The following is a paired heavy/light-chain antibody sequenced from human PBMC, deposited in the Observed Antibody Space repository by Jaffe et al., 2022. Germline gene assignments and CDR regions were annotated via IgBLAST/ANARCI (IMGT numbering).Light chain of an antibody. CDR2: KVS. Sequence: DVVMTQSPLSLPVTLGQPASISCRSSHSLVYSDEYTYLHWFQQRPGQSPRRLIYKVSNRDSGVPDRFSGSGSGTYFTLKISRVEAEDVGVYFCMQGTHWPYTFGQGTKLEI. J-gene: IGKJ2*01. CDR3: MQGTHWPYT. V-gene: IGKV2-30*01. CDR1: HSLVYSDEYTY.
Heavy chain of an antibody. Sequence: EVQLVESGGGLVQPGGSLRLSCAASGFTFSDYCMTWVRQAPGKGLEWVANIKRQGEETYYVDSVKGRFTISRDNAEKSVYLQMSSLRVEDTAVYYCARDPYYGDSSGYFFGAFDLWGQGTTVTVSS. CDR1: GFTFSDYC. V-gene: IGHV3-7*05. J-gene: IGHJ3*01. CDR2: IKRQGEET. CDR3: ARDPYYGDSSGYFFGAFDL. D-gene: IGHD3-22*01.